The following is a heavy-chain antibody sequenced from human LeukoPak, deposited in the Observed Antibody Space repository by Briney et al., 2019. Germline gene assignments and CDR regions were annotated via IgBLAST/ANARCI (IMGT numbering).Heavy chain of an antibody. CDR1: GYTFVGYY. CDR2: INSNTGGT. Sequence: ASVKVSCKASGYTFVGYYIHLVRQAPGQGLEWMGWINSNTGGTIYAQRFQGRVTMTRDTSTSTAYMELSRLTSDDTAVYYCARGNNGDYSDAFDIWGQGTPVTVSS. J-gene: IGHJ3*02. D-gene: IGHD4-17*01. CDR3: ARGNNGDYSDAFDI. V-gene: IGHV1-2*02.